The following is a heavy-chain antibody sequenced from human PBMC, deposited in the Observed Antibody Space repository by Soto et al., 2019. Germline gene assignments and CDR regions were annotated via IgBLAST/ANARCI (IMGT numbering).Heavy chain of an antibody. CDR3: ARGIIAGPGRDYFDY. Sequence: QVQLVESGGGVVQPGRSLRLSCAASGFTFSSYGMHWVRQAPGKGLEWVAVIRYDGTNEYYAESVKGRFTISRDNSKNTLYLQMSSLRLDDTAVYYCARGIIAGPGRDYFDYWGQGTLVTVSS. D-gene: IGHD6-13*01. CDR1: GFTFSSYG. CDR2: IRYDGTNE. V-gene: IGHV3-33*01. J-gene: IGHJ4*02.